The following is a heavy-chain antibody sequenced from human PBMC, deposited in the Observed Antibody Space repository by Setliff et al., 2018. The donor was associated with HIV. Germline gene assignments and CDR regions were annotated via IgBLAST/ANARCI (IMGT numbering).Heavy chain of an antibody. CDR2: FDPEDGET. J-gene: IGHJ1*01. CDR1: GYTLSELS. Sequence: ASVKVSCKVSGYTLSELSVHWVRQAPGKGLEWMANFDPEDGETFYAQKFQGRLTMTEDASTDTAYMELSSLRSDDTAMYYCATDPGYSSTWYSESFQHWGQGTVVTVSS. CDR3: ATDPGYSSTWYSESFQH. V-gene: IGHV1-24*01. D-gene: IGHD6-13*01.